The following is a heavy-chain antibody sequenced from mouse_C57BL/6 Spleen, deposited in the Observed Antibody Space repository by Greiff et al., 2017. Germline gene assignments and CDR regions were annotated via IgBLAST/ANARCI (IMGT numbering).Heavy chain of an antibody. J-gene: IGHJ1*03. V-gene: IGHV2-6-1*01. D-gene: IGHD1-1*01. CDR3: ARHAHYYGSSYWYFDV. CDR2: IWSDGST. Sequence: VQLQESGPGLVAPSQSLSITCTVSGFSLTSYGVHWVRQPPGKGLEWLVVIWSDGSTTYNSALKSRLSISKDNSKSQVFLKMNSLQTDDTAMYYGARHAHYYGSSYWYFDVWGTGTTVTVSS. CDR1: GFSLTSYG.